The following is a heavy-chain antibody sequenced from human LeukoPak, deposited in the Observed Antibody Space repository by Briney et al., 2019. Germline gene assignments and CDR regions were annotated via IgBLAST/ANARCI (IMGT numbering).Heavy chain of an antibody. J-gene: IGHJ4*02. V-gene: IGHV3-7*01. CDR3: ARYHGGYFAY. Sequence: GGSLRLSCAASGFTFSVFWMSWVRQAPGKGLEWVANIKRDGSEKYYVDFVKGRFTISRDNDNNSMYLQINSLRAEDTAVYYCARYHGGYFAYWGQGTLVTVSS. D-gene: IGHD2-15*01. CDR1: GFTFSVFW. CDR2: IKRDGSEK.